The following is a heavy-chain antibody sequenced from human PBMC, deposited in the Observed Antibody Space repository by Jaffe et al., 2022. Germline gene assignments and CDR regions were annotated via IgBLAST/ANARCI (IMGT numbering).Heavy chain of an antibody. CDR2: ISGSGGST. D-gene: IGHD3-3*01. CDR3: AKLMMDFWSGYYGGGWFDP. CDR1: GFTFSSYA. J-gene: IGHJ5*02. V-gene: IGHV3-23*01. Sequence: EVQLLESGGGLVQPGGSLRLSCAASGFTFSSYAMSWVRQAPGKGLEWVSAISGSGGSTYYADSVKGRFTISRDNSKNTLYLQMNSLRAEDTAVYYCAKLMMDFWSGYYGGGWFDPWGQGTLVTVSS.